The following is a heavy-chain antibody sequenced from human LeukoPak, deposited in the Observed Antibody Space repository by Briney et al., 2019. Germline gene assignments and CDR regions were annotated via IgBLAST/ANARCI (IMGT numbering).Heavy chain of an antibody. V-gene: IGHV3-33*01. D-gene: IGHD3-16*01. CDR2: IWNAGTNT. J-gene: IGHJ4*02. CDR3: AGDTPPGGDYYFDY. CDR1: GFSFSTYG. Sequence: QPGGSLRLSCAASGFSFSTYGMHWVRQAPGKGLEWVALIWNAGTNTYYADSVKGRFTISRDNSKNTLYLQMNSLRAEDTAVYYCAGDTPPGGDYYFDYWGQGTPVIVSS.